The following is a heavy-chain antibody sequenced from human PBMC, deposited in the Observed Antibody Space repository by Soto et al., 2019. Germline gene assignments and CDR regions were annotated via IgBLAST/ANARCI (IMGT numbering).Heavy chain of an antibody. CDR1: GGTFSIDSFI. D-gene: IGHD1-26*01. V-gene: IGHV4-31*03. Sequence: SETLSLTCSVSGGTFSIDSFIWSWVRQFPGKGLEWIGYINYSGTTYYNPSLRSRITMSVDTSKNQFSLNLSSVTAADTAVYYCARDHKWDGMDVWGQGTTVTLYS. J-gene: IGHJ6*02. CDR3: ARDHKWDGMDV. CDR2: INYSGTT.